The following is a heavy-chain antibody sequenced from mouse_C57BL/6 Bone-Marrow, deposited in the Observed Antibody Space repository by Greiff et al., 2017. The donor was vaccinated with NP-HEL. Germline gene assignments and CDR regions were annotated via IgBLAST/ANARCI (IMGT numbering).Heavy chain of an antibody. D-gene: IGHD1-1*01. CDR3: ARQRIHYGSILAY. CDR1: GFTFSDYY. J-gene: IGHJ3*01. V-gene: IGHV5-12*01. Sequence: EVKLEESGGGLVQPGGSLKLSCAASGFTFSDYYMYWVRQTPEKRLEWVAYISNGGGSTYYPDTVKGRFTISRDNAKNTLYLQMSRLKSEDTAMYYCARQRIHYGSILAYWGQGTLVTVSA. CDR2: ISNGGGST.